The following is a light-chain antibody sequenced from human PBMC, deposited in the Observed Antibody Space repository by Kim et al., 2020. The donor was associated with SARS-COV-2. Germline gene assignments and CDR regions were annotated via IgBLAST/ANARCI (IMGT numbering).Light chain of an antibody. J-gene: IGKJ4*01. CDR2: AAS. V-gene: IGKV1-8*01. CDR3: QQYYSYPLT. Sequence: AIRMTQSPSSFSASTGDRVTITCRASQGVNTYLAWYQQKPGKAPNLLIYAASTLQSGVPSRFSGSGSRTEFTLTISSLQSEDFATYYCQQYYSYPLTFGGGTKVDIK. CDR1: QGVNTY.